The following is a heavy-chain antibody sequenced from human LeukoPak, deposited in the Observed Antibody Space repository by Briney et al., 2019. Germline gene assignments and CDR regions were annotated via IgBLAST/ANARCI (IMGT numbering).Heavy chain of an antibody. V-gene: IGHV3-15*01. CDR1: GLTFNNAW. CDR3: STGGGTHDY. D-gene: IGHD2-15*01. CDR2: IRSGSAGGTT. Sequence: GGSLGLSCAASGLTFNNAWMSWVRQAPGKGLEWVGRIRSGSAGGTTDYGAPVKGRFTISRDDSKNTLYLQMNSLKTEDTAVYYYSTGGGTHDYWGQGTLVTVSS. J-gene: IGHJ4*02.